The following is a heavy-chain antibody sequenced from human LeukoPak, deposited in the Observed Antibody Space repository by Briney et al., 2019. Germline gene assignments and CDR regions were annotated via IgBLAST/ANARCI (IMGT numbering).Heavy chain of an antibody. D-gene: IGHD2/OR15-2a*01. J-gene: IGHJ4*02. V-gene: IGHV3-23*01. CDR1: GFTFSTYP. CDR3: AKERPQTTSFDY. Sequence: VGSLRLSCAASGFTFSTYPMNWVRQAPGKGLEWVSTISGSGANTYYADSVKGRFTISRDNSRNTLYLQMNSLRAEDTAIYYCAKERPQTTSFDYWGQGTLVTVSS. CDR2: ISGSGANT.